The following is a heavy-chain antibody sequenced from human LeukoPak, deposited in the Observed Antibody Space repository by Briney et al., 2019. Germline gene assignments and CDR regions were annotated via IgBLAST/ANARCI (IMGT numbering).Heavy chain of an antibody. J-gene: IGHJ6*03. Sequence: SETLSLTCTVSGGSISSYYWSWIRQPPGKGLEWIGYIYYSGSTNYNPSLKSRVTISVDTSKNQFSLKLSSVTAADTAVYYCARAQRGTSSSLGYYYYYMDVWGKGTTVTVSS. CDR1: GGSISSYY. V-gene: IGHV4-59*01. CDR2: IYYSGST. D-gene: IGHD2-2*01. CDR3: ARAQRGTSSSLGYYYYYMDV.